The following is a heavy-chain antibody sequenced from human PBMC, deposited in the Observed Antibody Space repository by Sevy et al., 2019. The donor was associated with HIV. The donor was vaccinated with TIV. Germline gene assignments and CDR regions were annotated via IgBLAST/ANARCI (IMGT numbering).Heavy chain of an antibody. CDR2: IIAILGTV. Sequence: ASVNVSWKASGGTFSSYGISWVRQAPGQGLEWMGGIIAILGTVNYAQKFQGRVTITADESTKTAYMELSSLRSEDTAVYYCARGGGNGWYYFDYWGQETLVTVSS. CDR3: ARGGGNGWYYFDY. D-gene: IGHD6-19*01. CDR1: GGTFSSYG. V-gene: IGHV1-69*13. J-gene: IGHJ4*02.